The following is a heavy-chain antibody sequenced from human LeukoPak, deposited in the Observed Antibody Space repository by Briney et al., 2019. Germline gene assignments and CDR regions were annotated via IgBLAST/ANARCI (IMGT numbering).Heavy chain of an antibody. D-gene: IGHD3-3*01. J-gene: IGHJ4*02. CDR1: GGSISSYY. CDR3: ARARGSIFGVVIDY. V-gene: IGHV4-59*01. CDR2: IYYSGST. Sequence: PSETLSLTCTVSGGSISSYYWSWIRQPPGKGLEWIGYIYYSGSTNYNPSPKSRVTISVDTSKNQFSLKLSSVTAADTAVYYCARARGSIFGVVIDYWGQGTLVTVSS.